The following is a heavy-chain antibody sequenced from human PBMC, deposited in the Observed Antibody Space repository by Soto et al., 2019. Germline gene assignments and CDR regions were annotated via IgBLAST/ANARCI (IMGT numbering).Heavy chain of an antibody. J-gene: IGHJ3*02. Sequence: GGSLRLSCAASGFTFDNYAMHWVRQAPGKGLEWVSSITWNSGRIVYGDSVKGRFTISRDNAKNSLYLQMNSLRAEDTALYFCAKDSTIFGVVSHTAFDIWGQGTMVTVSS. CDR3: AKDSTIFGVVSHTAFDI. CDR1: GFTFDNYA. V-gene: IGHV3-9*01. D-gene: IGHD3-3*01. CDR2: ITWNSGRI.